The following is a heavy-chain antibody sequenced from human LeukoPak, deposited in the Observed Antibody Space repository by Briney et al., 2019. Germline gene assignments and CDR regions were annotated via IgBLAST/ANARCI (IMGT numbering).Heavy chain of an antibody. CDR2: TNPNSGGT. CDR1: GYTFTGYY. V-gene: IGHV1-2*02. J-gene: IGHJ6*03. D-gene: IGHD1-26*01. CDR3: ARDRVGGAGRENYYYYMDV. Sequence: ASVKVSCKASGYTFTGYYMHWVRQAPGQGLEWMGWTNPNSGGTNYAQKFQGRVTMTRDTSISTAYMELSRLRSDDTAVYYCARDRVGGAGRENYYYYMDVWGKGTTVTVSS.